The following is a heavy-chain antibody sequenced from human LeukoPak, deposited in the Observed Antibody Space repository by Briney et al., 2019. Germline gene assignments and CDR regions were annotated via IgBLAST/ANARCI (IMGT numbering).Heavy chain of an antibody. V-gene: IGHV3-74*01. J-gene: IGHJ4*02. CDR3: ARVPEQRHWNFDY. CDR2: ISGDGSTT. Sequence: PGGSLRLSCAASGFTFSNYWMHWVRQAPGRGLVWVSRISGDGSTTAYADSVKGRFTISRDNAKNSLYLQMNSLRAEDTAVYYCARVPEQRHWNFDYWGQGTLVTVSS. CDR1: GFTFSNYW. D-gene: IGHD6-25*01.